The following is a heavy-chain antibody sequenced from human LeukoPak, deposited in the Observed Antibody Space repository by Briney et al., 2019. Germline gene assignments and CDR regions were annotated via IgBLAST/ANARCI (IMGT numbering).Heavy chain of an antibody. CDR1: GYTFTSDN. Sequence: GASVKVSCKASGYTFTSDNINWVRQATGQGLEWMGWMNPNSDDTGYAQKFQGRVTMTKNTSIRTAYMELSSLRSEDTAVYYCARVLRGYCGTASCDDAFDIWGQGTMVTVSS. J-gene: IGHJ3*02. D-gene: IGHD2-2*01. CDR2: MNPNSDDT. CDR3: ARVLRGYCGTASCDDAFDI. V-gene: IGHV1-8*01.